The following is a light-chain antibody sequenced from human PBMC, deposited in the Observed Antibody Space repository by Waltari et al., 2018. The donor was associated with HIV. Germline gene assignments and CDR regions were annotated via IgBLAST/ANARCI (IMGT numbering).Light chain of an antibody. CDR1: SLRSYY. CDR2: GKN. Sequence: SSELTQDPAVSVALGQTVRLTCQGDSLRSYYASWDQQKPGQAPVLVIYGKNNRPSGIPDRFSGSSSGNTASLTITGAQAEDEADYYCNCRDSSGNHLVFGGGTKLTVL. CDR3: NCRDSSGNHLV. J-gene: IGLJ2*01. V-gene: IGLV3-19*01.